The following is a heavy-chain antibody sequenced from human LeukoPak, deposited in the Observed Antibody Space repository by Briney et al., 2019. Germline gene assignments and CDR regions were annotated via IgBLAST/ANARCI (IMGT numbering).Heavy chain of an antibody. Sequence: SETLSLTCAVYAGSFSGYYWSWIRQPPGKGLEWIGEMVHSGSAIYNPSLKSRVTISVDTSKNQFSLKLTSVTAADTAIYYCARGLGRLTHYDFWSGHYQFNWFDPWGPGNLVTVSS. J-gene: IGHJ5*02. CDR1: AGSFSGYY. CDR2: MVHSGSA. D-gene: IGHD3-3*01. V-gene: IGHV4-34*01. CDR3: ARGLGRLTHYDFWSGHYQFNWFDP.